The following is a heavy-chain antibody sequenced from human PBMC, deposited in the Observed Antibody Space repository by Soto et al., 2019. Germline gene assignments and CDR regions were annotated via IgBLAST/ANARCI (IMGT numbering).Heavy chain of an antibody. V-gene: IGHV3-33*01. CDR2: IWYDGSNK. Sequence: GGSLRLSCAASGFTFSSYGMHWVRQAPGKGLEWVAVIWYDGSNKYYADSVKGRFTISRDNSKNTLYLQMNSLRAEDTAVYYCARDLITGTTFGFDYWGQGTLVTVSS. J-gene: IGHJ4*02. CDR3: ARDLITGTTFGFDY. D-gene: IGHD1-7*01. CDR1: GFTFSSYG.